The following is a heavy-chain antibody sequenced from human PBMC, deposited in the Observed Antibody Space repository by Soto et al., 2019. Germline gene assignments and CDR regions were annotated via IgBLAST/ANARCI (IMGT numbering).Heavy chain of an antibody. V-gene: IGHV1-2*02. CDR3: AREELPIYYYGMDV. CDR2: INPNSGGT. D-gene: IGHD1-7*01. J-gene: IGHJ6*02. Sequence: DPLEGSLQGSGYIFPRQPIHRGRQGPGQGLEWMGWINPNSGGTKYAKKFQGRVTMTRDTSISTAYMELSSLRSDDTAVYYCAREELPIYYYGMDVWGQGTTVTVSS. CDR1: GYIFPRQP.